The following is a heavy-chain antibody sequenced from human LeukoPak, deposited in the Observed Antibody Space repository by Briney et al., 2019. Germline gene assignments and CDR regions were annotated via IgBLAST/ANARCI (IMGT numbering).Heavy chain of an antibody. Sequence: SQTLSLTCAISGDSASSNSAAWNSIRQSPSRGLEWLGRTYYRSKWYNDYAVSVKSRITINPDTSKNQFSLQLNSVTPEDTAVYYCARAYYYGSGSYYHLNFDYWGQGTLVTVSS. V-gene: IGHV6-1*01. CDR1: GDSASSNSAA. J-gene: IGHJ4*02. CDR3: ARAYYYGSGSYYHLNFDY. D-gene: IGHD3-10*01. CDR2: TYYRSKWYN.